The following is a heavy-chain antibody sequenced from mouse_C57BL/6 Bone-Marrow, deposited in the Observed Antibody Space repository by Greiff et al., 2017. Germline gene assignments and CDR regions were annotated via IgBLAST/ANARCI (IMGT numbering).Heavy chain of an antibody. Sequence: VQLQQPGAELVKPGASVKLSCKASGYTFTSYWMHWVKQRPGQGLEWIGMIHPNSGSTNYNEKFKSKATLTVDKSSSTAYMQLSSLTSEDSAVYYWAREPLMVTYWYFDVWGTGTTVTVSS. CDR2: IHPNSGST. J-gene: IGHJ1*03. V-gene: IGHV1-64*01. CDR1: GYTFTSYW. D-gene: IGHD2-2*01. CDR3: AREPLMVTYWYFDV.